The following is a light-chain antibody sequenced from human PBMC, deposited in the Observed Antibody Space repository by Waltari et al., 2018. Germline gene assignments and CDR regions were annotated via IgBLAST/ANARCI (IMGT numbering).Light chain of an antibody. CDR2: WAS. J-gene: IGKJ2*01. CDR1: QTLLYSSNNKNY. V-gene: IGKV4-1*01. Sequence: DIVMTQSPDSLAVSLGERATINCKSSQTLLYSSNNKNYLAWYQQKPGQPPKLLIYWASARESGVPDRFSGSGSGTDFTLTITSLQAEDVAVYYCQQYLSRPDTFGQGTKLEIK. CDR3: QQYLSRPDT.